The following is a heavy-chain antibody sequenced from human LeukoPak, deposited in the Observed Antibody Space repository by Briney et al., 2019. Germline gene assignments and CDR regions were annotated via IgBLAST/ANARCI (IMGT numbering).Heavy chain of an antibody. CDR3: ARHLYYSASAFWYIDL. D-gene: IGHD3-10*01. V-gene: IGHV4-59*04. Sequence: GSLRLSCAASGFTVSSKYMTWVRQSPGKGLEWIGSVSHSGNTYYKSSLRSRVTVSLDTSKNEFSLILTSVTAADTAEYYCARHLYYSASAFWYIDLWGRGTLVIVSP. J-gene: IGHJ2*01. CDR2: VSHSGNT. CDR1: GFTVSSKY.